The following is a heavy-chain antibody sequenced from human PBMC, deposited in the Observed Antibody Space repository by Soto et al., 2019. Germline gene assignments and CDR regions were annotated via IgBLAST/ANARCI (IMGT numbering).Heavy chain of an antibody. D-gene: IGHD6-19*01. CDR3: ARDSVAATGTLSYYYYGMDV. Sequence: PSETLSLTCTVSGGSISSYYWSWIRQPAGKGLEWIGRIYTSGSTNYNPSLKSRVTMSVDTSKNQFSLKLSSVTAADTAVYYCARDSVAATGTLSYYYYGMDVWGQGTTVTVSS. V-gene: IGHV4-4*07. CDR1: GGSISSYY. CDR2: IYTSGST. J-gene: IGHJ6*02.